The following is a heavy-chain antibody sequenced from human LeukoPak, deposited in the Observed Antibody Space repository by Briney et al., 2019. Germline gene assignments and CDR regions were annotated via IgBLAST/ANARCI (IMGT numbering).Heavy chain of an antibody. J-gene: IGHJ6*04. CDR3: AELGITMIGGV. V-gene: IGHV3-30*04. Sequence: GGSLRLSCAASGFTYTKHAMHWVRQAPGKGLEWVAVISYDGSNKKYADSVMGRFTISRDNAKNSLYLQMNSLRAEDTAVYYCAELGITMIGGVWGKGTTVTISS. D-gene: IGHD3-10*02. CDR1: GFTYTKHA. CDR2: ISYDGSNK.